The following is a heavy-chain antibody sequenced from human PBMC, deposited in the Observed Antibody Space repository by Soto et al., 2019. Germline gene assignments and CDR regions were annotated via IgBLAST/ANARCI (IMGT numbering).Heavy chain of an antibody. Sequence: SETLSLTCAVYGGSFIGYYWSWIRQPPGKGLEWIGEINHSGSTNYNPSLKSRVTISVDTSKNQFSLKLSSVTAADTAVYYCATRIYNIEGKLGLGGGWFDPWGQGTLVTVSS. D-gene: IGHD1-20*01. J-gene: IGHJ5*02. CDR3: ATRIYNIEGKLGLGGGWFDP. CDR1: GGSFIGYY. V-gene: IGHV4-34*01. CDR2: INHSGST.